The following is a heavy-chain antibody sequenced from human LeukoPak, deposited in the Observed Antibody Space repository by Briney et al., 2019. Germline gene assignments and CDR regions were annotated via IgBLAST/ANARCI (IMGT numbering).Heavy chain of an antibody. Sequence: GGSLRLSCAASGFSVSNNHMRWVRQAPGKGLEWVSVIYSSGSTDFADSVKGRFTISRDNSKNTLYLQMNSLSAEDTAVYYCARVWGDYHDYWGQGTLVTVSS. CDR1: GFSVSNNH. J-gene: IGHJ4*02. D-gene: IGHD3-16*01. V-gene: IGHV3-66*01. CDR3: ARVWGDYHDY. CDR2: IYSSGST.